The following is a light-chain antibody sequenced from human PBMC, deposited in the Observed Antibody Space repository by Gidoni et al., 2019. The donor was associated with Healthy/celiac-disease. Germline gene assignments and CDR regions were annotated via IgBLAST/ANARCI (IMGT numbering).Light chain of an antibody. J-gene: IGKJ1*01. V-gene: IGKV1-5*01. CDR1: QSISSW. Sequence: DIQMTQSPSTLSASVGDRVPITCRASQSISSWLAWYQQKPGKAPKLLIYDAYSLESGVPSRFSGSGSGTEFTLTISSMQPDDFATYYCQQYNSYLWTFGQGTKVEIK. CDR3: QQYNSYLWT. CDR2: DAY.